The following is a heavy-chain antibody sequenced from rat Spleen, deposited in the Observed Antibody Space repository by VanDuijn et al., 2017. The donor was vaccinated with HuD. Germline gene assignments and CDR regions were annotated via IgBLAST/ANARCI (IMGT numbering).Heavy chain of an antibody. Sequence: VQLKESGPGLVQPSQTLSLPCTVSGFSLTAYSVHWVRQPPGKGLEWMGVMWSGGSTAYNSAIKSRLSISRDTSKSQVFLKMNSLQTEDPAMYFCARDSDYGYRYWGQGVMVTVSS. CDR2: MWSGGST. J-gene: IGHJ2*01. CDR3: ARDSDYGYRY. V-gene: IGHV2S63*01. D-gene: IGHD1-7*01. CDR1: GFSLTAYS.